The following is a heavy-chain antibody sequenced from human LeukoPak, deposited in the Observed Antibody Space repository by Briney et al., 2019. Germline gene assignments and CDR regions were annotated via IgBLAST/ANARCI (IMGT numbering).Heavy chain of an antibody. CDR3: AREKVAGTFDS. Sequence: GGSLRLSCAVSGFTFSTFAMNWVRQAPGKGLEWVSSLSDSAVSSYYADSVTGRFTISRDNSKNTLYLQMNSLRAEDTAVYYCAREKVAGTFDSWGQGALVTVSS. D-gene: IGHD6-19*01. J-gene: IGHJ4*02. CDR2: LSDSAVSS. CDR1: GFTFSTFA. V-gene: IGHV3-23*01.